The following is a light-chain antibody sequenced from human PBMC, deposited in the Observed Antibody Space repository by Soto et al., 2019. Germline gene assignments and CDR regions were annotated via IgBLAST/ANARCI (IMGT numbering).Light chain of an antibody. CDR3: QQYGSSGT. CDR2: GAS. J-gene: IGKJ1*01. V-gene: IGKV3-20*01. Sequence: VLTQSTGTLSLSPGERATRSCRASQSVSNHYLAWYQQKPGQAPRLRIYGASNRATGIPDRFSGSGSGTDFTLTISRLEPEDFAVYYCQQYGSSGTFGQGTKV. CDR1: QSVSNHY.